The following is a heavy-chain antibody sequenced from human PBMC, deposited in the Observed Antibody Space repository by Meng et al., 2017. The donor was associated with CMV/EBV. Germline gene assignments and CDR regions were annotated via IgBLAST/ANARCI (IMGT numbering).Heavy chain of an antibody. V-gene: IGHV3-11*01. CDR3: ARDLTGSYSA. D-gene: IGHD1-26*01. CDR1: GFTFSDYY. CDR2: ISSSGSTI. Sequence: GESLKISCAASGFTFSDYYMSWIRQAPGKGLEWVSYISSSGSTIYYADSVKGRFTISRDNAKNSLYLQMNSLRAEDTAVYYCARDLTGSYSAWDQGTLVTVSS. J-gene: IGHJ4*02.